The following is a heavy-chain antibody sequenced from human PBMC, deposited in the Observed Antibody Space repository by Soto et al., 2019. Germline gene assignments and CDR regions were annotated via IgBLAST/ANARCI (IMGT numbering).Heavy chain of an antibody. CDR2: IWFDGNNK. V-gene: IGHV3-33*01. CDR1: GFTFNNHG. Sequence: QVQLVVSGGGVVQPGRSLRLPCAASGFTFNNHGMHWVRQAPGKGLEWVAVIWFDGNNKYYADSVKGRFTISRDNSKNTLYLQMNSLRAEDTAVYYCARDFLYDSSGTLDYWGQGNLVTVSS. J-gene: IGHJ4*02. D-gene: IGHD3-22*01. CDR3: ARDFLYDSSGTLDY.